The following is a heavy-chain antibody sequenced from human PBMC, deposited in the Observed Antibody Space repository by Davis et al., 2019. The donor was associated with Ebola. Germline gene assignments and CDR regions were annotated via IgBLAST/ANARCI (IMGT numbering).Heavy chain of an antibody. CDR1: GYSFAVYA. J-gene: IGHJ4*02. CDR3: ASLSPRAHFG. CDR2: VYGGTGDT. D-gene: IGHD2/OR15-2a*01. Sequence: ASVTVSCKASGYSFAVYAIHWVRQAPGQRLEWMGWVYGGTGDTKYSQRLEGRVTITSDTSASTAYMELSRLRSDDTAVYYCASLSPRAHFGWGQGTLVTVSS. V-gene: IGHV1-3*01.